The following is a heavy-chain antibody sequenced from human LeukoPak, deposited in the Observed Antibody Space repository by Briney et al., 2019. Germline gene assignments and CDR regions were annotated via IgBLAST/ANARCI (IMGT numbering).Heavy chain of an antibody. CDR1: GGTFSSYA. J-gene: IGHJ5*02. V-gene: IGHV1-69*04. D-gene: IGHD2-2*01. CDR2: IIPILGIA. CDR3: ARINIDCCSTSCYVFDP. Sequence: WGSVKVSCKASGGTFSSYAISWVRQAPGQGLEWMGRIIPILGIANYAQTFQGRVTITADKSTSTAYMELSSLRSEDTAVYYCARINIDCCSTSCYVFDPWGQGTLVTVS.